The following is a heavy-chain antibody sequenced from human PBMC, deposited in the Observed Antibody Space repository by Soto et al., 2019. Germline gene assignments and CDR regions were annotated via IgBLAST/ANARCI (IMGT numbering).Heavy chain of an antibody. Sequence: QVQLVQSGAEVKKPGSSVKVSCKASGGTFSSYAISWVRQAPGQGLEWMGGIIPIFGTANYAQKFQGRVTITADESTSTDYMELSSLRSEDTAVYYCARGHSSGYYYDFDYWGQGTLVTVSS. D-gene: IGHD3-22*01. CDR1: GGTFSSYA. CDR2: IIPIFGTA. CDR3: ARGHSSGYYYDFDY. V-gene: IGHV1-69*01. J-gene: IGHJ4*02.